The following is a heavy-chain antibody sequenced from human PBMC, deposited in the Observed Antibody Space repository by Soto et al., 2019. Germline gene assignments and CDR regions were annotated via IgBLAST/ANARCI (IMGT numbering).Heavy chain of an antibody. Sequence: QVQLVESGGGVVQPGRSLRLSCAASGLTFSQYGMHWVRRAPGKGLEWVAVIWYDGSDTYYADSVKGRFTISRDNSKDTLYLQMNSLRAEDTAVYYCARDLGVGANAFDIWGQGTMVTVSS. D-gene: IGHD1-26*01. V-gene: IGHV3-33*01. J-gene: IGHJ3*02. CDR3: ARDLGVGANAFDI. CDR1: GLTFSQYG. CDR2: IWYDGSDT.